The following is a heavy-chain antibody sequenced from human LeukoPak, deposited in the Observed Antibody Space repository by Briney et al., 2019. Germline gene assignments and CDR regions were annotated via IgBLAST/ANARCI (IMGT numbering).Heavy chain of an antibody. CDR2: ISAYNGNT. CDR1: GYTFTSYG. D-gene: IGHD3-22*01. Sequence: HGASVKVSCKASGYTFTSYGISWVRQAPGQGLEWMGWISAYNGNTNYAQKLQGRVTMTTDTSTSTAYMELRSLRSDDTAVYYCARRKYYYDSSGYYNLFDPWGQGTLVTVSS. V-gene: IGHV1-18*01. J-gene: IGHJ5*02. CDR3: ARRKYYYDSSGYYNLFDP.